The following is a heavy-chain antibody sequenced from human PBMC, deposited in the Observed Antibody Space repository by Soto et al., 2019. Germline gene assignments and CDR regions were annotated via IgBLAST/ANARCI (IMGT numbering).Heavy chain of an antibody. J-gene: IGHJ6*02. CDR1: GGTFSSYA. CDR3: AKQYPSGMDV. Sequence: QVHLVQSGAEVKKPGSSVKGSCKASGGTFSSYAISSVRQAPGHGLEWMGGIIPIFGTATYAQKFQGRVTITADESTSTAYMELSSLRSEDTAGYYCAKQYPSGMDVWGQGTTVTFS. D-gene: IGHD6-19*01. CDR2: IIPIFGTA. V-gene: IGHV1-69*01.